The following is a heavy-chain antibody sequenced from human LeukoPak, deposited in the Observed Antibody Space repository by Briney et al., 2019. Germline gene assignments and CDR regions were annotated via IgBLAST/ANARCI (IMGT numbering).Heavy chain of an antibody. D-gene: IGHD6-13*01. CDR3: AKGETSSHWYFDL. V-gene: IGHV3-30*02. Sequence: QTGGSLRRSCAASGFTFSSYGMHWVRQAPGKGLEWVAFIRYDGSNKYYADSVKGRFTISRDNSKNTLFLQMNSLRAEDTAVYYCAKGETSSHWYFDLWGQGTLVTVSS. CDR1: GFTFSSYG. J-gene: IGHJ2*01. CDR2: IRYDGSNK.